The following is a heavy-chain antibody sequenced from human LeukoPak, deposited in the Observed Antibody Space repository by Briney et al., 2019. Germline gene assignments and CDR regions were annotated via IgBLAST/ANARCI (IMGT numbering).Heavy chain of an antibody. D-gene: IGHD3-3*01. CDR3: AKITIFGVGIDY. CDR1: GFTFSSYG. CDR2: IQYDGSNK. Sequence: GGSLRLSCAASGFTFSSYGMHWVRQAPGKGLECVAFIQYDGSNKYYTDSVKGRFTISRDNSKNTLYLQMNSLRPGDTAVYYCAKITIFGVGIDYWGQGTLVTVSS. V-gene: IGHV3-30*02. J-gene: IGHJ4*02.